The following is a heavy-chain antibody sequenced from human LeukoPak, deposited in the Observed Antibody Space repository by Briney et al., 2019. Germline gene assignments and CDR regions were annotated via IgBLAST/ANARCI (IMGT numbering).Heavy chain of an antibody. D-gene: IGHD5-12*01. Sequence: PGGSLRLFCAASGFTFDDYAMHWVRQAPGKGLEWVSGISWNSGSIGYADSVKGRFTISRDNAKNSLYLQMNSLRAEDTALYYCAKDYRDGYNWGQGTLVTVSS. CDR3: AKDYRDGYN. CDR2: ISWNSGSI. J-gene: IGHJ4*02. V-gene: IGHV3-9*01. CDR1: GFTFDDYA.